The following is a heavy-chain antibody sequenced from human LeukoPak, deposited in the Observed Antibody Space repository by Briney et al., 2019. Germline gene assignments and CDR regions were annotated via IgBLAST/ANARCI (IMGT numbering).Heavy chain of an antibody. CDR2: INPNNGGT. CDR1: GYTFTGYY. Sequence: ASVKVSCKASGYTFTGYYMHWVRQAPGQGLEWMGWINPNNGGTHYAQKFQGRVTMTRDTSISTAYIELSSLRSDDTAVYYCARMQHLDSWGQGTLVTVSS. V-gene: IGHV1-2*02. J-gene: IGHJ4*02. CDR3: ARMQHLDS. D-gene: IGHD6-13*01.